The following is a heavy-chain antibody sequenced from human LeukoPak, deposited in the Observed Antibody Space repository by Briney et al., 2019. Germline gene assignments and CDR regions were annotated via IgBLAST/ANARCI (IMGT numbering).Heavy chain of an antibody. CDR1: GFTFNDYY. CDR2: INNSGGTM. V-gene: IGHV3-11*04. Sequence: GESLKISCAASGFTFNDYYMSWIRQAPGKGLEWVSYINNSGGTMYYADSVKGRFTISRDNAKKSLFLQMNSLRAEDTAVYYCARVRGSYSSDSWGQGTLVTVSS. CDR3: ARVRGSYSSDS. D-gene: IGHD1-26*01. J-gene: IGHJ4*02.